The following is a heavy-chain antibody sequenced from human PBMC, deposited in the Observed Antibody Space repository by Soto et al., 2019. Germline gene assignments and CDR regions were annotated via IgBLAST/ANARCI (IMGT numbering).Heavy chain of an antibody. V-gene: IGHV1-69*02. Sequence: SVKVSCKASGCTFSIYTISWVRQAPGQGLEWMGRIIPILGIANYAQKFQGRVTITADKSTSTAYMKLSSLRSEDTAVYYCAKRVPYYYDSSGYPHDAFDIWGQGTMVTVSS. J-gene: IGHJ3*02. CDR1: GCTFSIYT. CDR2: IIPILGIA. CDR3: AKRVPYYYDSSGYPHDAFDI. D-gene: IGHD3-22*01.